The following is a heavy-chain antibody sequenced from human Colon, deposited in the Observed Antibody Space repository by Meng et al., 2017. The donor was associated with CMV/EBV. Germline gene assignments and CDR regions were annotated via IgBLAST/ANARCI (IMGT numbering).Heavy chain of an antibody. D-gene: IGHD3-3*01. CDR2: ISGSGSIT. J-gene: IGHJ4*02. CDR3: TKGLQYSYFWGVDS. CDR1: GFTFNNYA. V-gene: IGHV3-23*01. Sequence: GGSLRLSCTASGFTFNNYALSWVRQPPGKGLQWVAAISGSGSITYYADSVKGRFTISRDNSKNTVYLQMNSLRVEDTALYYCTKGLQYSYFWGVDSWGQGTPVTVSS.